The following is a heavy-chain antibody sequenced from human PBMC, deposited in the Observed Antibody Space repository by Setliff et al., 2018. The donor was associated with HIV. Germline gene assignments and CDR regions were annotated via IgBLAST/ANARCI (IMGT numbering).Heavy chain of an antibody. Sequence: SVTVSCKASGGTFKNLAISWVRQAPGQGLEWMGGVIPSFATANYAQKFQGRITITAHELTSTVYMVLNSLKSEDSAVYYCANPHDGGAFDVWGQGTAVTVSS. CDR2: VIPSFATA. CDR3: ANPHDGGAFDV. CDR1: GGTFKNLA. D-gene: IGHD1-1*01. V-gene: IGHV1-69*13. J-gene: IGHJ3*01.